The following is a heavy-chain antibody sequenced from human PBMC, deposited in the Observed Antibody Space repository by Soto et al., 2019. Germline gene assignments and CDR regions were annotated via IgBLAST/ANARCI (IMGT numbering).Heavy chain of an antibody. V-gene: IGHV4-39*01. CDR2: IYYSGMT. CDR1: GTSISSTNYY. D-gene: IGHD7-27*01. J-gene: IGHJ4*02. CDR3: TRGPSGDKVDY. Sequence: SETQYLTSTVSGTSISSTNYYWSWIRQPPGKGLEWIASIYYSGMTYNNPSLKSRVTISVDTSKNQFSLKLSSVSAVDTAVYYCTRGPSGDKVDYWGQGTLVTVSS.